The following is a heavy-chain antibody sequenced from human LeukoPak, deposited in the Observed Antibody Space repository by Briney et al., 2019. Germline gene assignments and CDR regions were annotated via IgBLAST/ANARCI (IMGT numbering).Heavy chain of an antibody. J-gene: IGHJ4*02. CDR1: GYTLTELS. Sequence: ASVKVSCKVSGYTLTELSMRWVRQAPGKGLEWMGGFDPEDGETIYAQKSQGRVTMTEDTSTDTAYMELSSLRSEDTAVYYCATVEVDSVVRFLEWLSRSYYFDYWGQGTLVTVSS. CDR3: ATVEVDSVVRFLEWLSRSYYFDY. CDR2: FDPEDGET. V-gene: IGHV1-24*01. D-gene: IGHD3-3*01.